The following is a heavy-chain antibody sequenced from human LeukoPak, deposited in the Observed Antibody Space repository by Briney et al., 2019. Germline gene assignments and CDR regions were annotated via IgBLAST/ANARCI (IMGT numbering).Heavy chain of an antibody. Sequence: GGSLRLSCAASRFTFSNYAMSWVRQAPGKGLEWVSAITGNGDYTDYADSVKGRFTISRDNSRNTAYLQMNSLRSEDTAVYYCAKRSGINYGYFDSWGQGTLVTVSS. J-gene: IGHJ4*02. CDR2: ITGNGDYT. V-gene: IGHV3-23*01. CDR1: RFTFSNYA. D-gene: IGHD1-26*01. CDR3: AKRSGINYGYFDS.